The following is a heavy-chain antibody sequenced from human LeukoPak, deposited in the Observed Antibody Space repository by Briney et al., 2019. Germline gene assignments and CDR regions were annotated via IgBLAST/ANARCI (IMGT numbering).Heavy chain of an antibody. CDR1: GFTFSSYS. CDR3: ARFHGGAIFGVVIGDAFDI. J-gene: IGHJ3*02. V-gene: IGHV3-21*01. Sequence: PGGSLRLSCAASGFTFSSYSMNWVRQAPGKGLEWVSSISSSSSYIYYADSVKGRFTISRDNAKNSLYLQMNSLRAEDTAVYYCARFHGGAIFGVVIGDAFDIWGQGTMVTVSS. D-gene: IGHD3-3*01. CDR2: ISSSSSYI.